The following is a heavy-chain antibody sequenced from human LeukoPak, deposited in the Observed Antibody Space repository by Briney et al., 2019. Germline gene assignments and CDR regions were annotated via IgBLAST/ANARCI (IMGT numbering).Heavy chain of an antibody. CDR3: ARYAHTAVRYYFDC. Sequence: GGSLRLSCAASGFTVSINYMRSVRQAPGKGLEWVSVIYSGGSTYYADSVKGRFTISRDNSKNTLYLQMNSLRAEDTAVYYCARYAHTAVRYYFDCWGQGTLVTVSS. CDR1: GFTVSINY. D-gene: IGHD2-21*01. V-gene: IGHV3-66*01. CDR2: IYSGGST. J-gene: IGHJ4*02.